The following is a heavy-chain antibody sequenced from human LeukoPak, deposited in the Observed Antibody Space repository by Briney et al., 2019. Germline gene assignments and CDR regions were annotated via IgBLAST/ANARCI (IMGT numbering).Heavy chain of an antibody. V-gene: IGHV1-2*02. CDR2: INPNTGDT. CDR1: GYTFTAYF. J-gene: IGHJ5*02. CDR3: ARGSYSSSWYKFDP. Sequence: ASVTVSCKASGYTFTAYFIHWVRQAPGQGLEWVGWINPNTGDTSYAQKFQGRVTLTGDTSITTAYMELSSLRSDDTAVYYCARGSYSSSWYKFDPWGQGTLVTVSS. D-gene: IGHD6-13*01.